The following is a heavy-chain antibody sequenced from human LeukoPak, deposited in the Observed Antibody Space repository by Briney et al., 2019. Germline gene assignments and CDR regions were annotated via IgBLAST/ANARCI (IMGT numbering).Heavy chain of an antibody. J-gene: IGHJ4*02. Sequence: GGSLRLSCAASGFTFSDYYMNWIRQAPGKGLEWISYINHSGNTIYYADSVQGRFTISRDNAKNSMYLQMNSLRAEDTAVYYCASGITGTTGSDYWGQGTLVTVSS. CDR1: GFTFSDYY. CDR2: INHSGNTI. V-gene: IGHV3-11*04. D-gene: IGHD1-7*01. CDR3: ASGITGTTGSDY.